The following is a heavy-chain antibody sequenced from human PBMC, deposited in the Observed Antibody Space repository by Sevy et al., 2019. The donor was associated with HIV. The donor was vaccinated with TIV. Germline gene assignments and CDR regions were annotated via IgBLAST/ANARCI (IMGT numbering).Heavy chain of an antibody. Sequence: SETLSLICSVSGASVSAANDYWSWIRQPPGKGLEWIGNVFYFGSTNYNPSLKSRVTISLDTSNKQFSLKLNSVTAADTAVYYCARDQYYGIGTVVYAMDVWGQGTTVTVSS. J-gene: IGHJ6*02. CDR1: GASVSAANDY. CDR2: VFYFGST. CDR3: ARDQYYGIGTVVYAMDV. V-gene: IGHV4-61*01. D-gene: IGHD3-9*01.